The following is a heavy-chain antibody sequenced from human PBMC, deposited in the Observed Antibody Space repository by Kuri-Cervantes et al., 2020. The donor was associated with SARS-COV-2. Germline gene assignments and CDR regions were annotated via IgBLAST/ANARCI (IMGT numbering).Heavy chain of an antibody. D-gene: IGHD1-26*01. J-gene: IGHJ6*02. CDR3: ASEVIPNPSEKYAYYGLDV. CDR1: GLTFSVYG. Sequence: GGSLRLSCAASGLTFSVYGLNWVRQAPGKGLEWVSYVSSSNSTIHYADSVKGRFTISRDNAKKSLFLQMNSLRAEDTAVYYCASEVIPNPSEKYAYYGLDVWGQGTTVTVSS. V-gene: IGHV3-48*01. CDR2: VSSSNSTI.